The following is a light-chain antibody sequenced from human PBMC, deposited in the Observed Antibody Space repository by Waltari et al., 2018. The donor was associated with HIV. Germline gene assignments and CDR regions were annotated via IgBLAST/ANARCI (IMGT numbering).Light chain of an antibody. J-gene: IGLJ3*02. Sequence: QSALTQPRSVSGSPGQSVTISCTGTSSDVGGYNSVSWYQQHPGKAPKFMIYDVSKRPSGVPDRCSGSKSGNTASLTISGLQAEDEADYYCCSYAGNYTLVFGGGTKLTVL. V-gene: IGLV2-11*01. CDR2: DVS. CDR3: CSYAGNYTLV. CDR1: SSDVGGYNS.